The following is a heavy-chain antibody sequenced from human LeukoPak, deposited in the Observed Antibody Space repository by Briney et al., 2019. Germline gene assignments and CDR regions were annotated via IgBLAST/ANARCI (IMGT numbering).Heavy chain of an antibody. CDR2: IYHSGST. Sequence: SETLSLTCTVSGYSISSGYYWGWIRQPPGKGLEWIGSIYHSGSTYYNPSLKSRVTISVDTSKNQFSLKLSSVTAADTAVYYCARLGGYSYGHDWFDPWGQGTLVTVSS. D-gene: IGHD5-18*01. V-gene: IGHV4-38-2*02. J-gene: IGHJ5*02. CDR3: ARLGGYSYGHDWFDP. CDR1: GYSISSGYY.